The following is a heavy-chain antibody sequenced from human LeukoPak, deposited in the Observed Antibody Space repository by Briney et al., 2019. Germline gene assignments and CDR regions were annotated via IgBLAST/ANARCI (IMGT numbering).Heavy chain of an antibody. Sequence: GESLKISCQGSGYSFTDYWIAWVRQKPGKGLKWMGVIYPADSDIRYNPSFQGQVTVSADKSISAAYLHWSSLQASDSGVYYCARQHYYDNSGFDYWGQGTQVTVSS. CDR3: ARQHYYDNSGFDY. D-gene: IGHD3-22*01. V-gene: IGHV5-51*01. CDR1: GYSFTDYW. J-gene: IGHJ4*02. CDR2: IYPADSDI.